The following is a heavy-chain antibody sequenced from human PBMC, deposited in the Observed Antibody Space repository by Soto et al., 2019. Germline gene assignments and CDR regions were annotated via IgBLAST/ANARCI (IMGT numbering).Heavy chain of an antibody. CDR2: ISGSGGST. CDR1: GFTVSSYA. CDR3: AQDSTTARPKYFAY. V-gene: IGHV3-23*01. Sequence: GGSLRLSCAASGFTVSSYAMSWVRQAPGKGLEWVSAISGSGGSTYYANSVKGRFTNSRDNSKNMLYRQMNSVKSEVTAVDYCAQDSTTARPKYFAYWGQGTLVTVSS. J-gene: IGHJ4*02. D-gene: IGHD1-1*01.